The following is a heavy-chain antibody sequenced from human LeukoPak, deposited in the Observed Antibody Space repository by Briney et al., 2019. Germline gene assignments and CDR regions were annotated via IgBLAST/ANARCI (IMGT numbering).Heavy chain of an antibody. D-gene: IGHD3-10*01. CDR1: GYTFTSYY. Sequence: ASVKVSCKASGYTFTSYYMHWVRQAPGQGLEWMGIINPSGGSTSYAQKFQGRVTMTTDTSTSTAYMELRSLRSDDTAVYYCARVRYYYASGTSNWFDPWGQGTLVTVSS. V-gene: IGHV1-46*01. CDR2: INPSGGST. CDR3: ARVRYYYASGTSNWFDP. J-gene: IGHJ5*02.